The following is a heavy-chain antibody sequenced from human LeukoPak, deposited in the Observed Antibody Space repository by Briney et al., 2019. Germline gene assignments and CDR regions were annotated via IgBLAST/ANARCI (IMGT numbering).Heavy chain of an antibody. CDR2: IYYSGST. CDR1: GGSISSYY. Sequence: SETLSLTCTVSGGSISSYYWSWIRQPPGKGLEWIGYIYYSGSTNYNPSLKSRVTISVDTSKNQFSLKLSSVTAADTAVYYCARASGGYSGYIYFDYWGQGTLVTVSS. V-gene: IGHV4-59*01. D-gene: IGHD5-12*01. J-gene: IGHJ4*02. CDR3: ARASGGYSGYIYFDY.